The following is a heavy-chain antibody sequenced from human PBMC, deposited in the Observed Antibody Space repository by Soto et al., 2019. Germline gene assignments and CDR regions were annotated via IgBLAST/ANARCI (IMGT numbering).Heavy chain of an antibody. CDR1: GFTFINYA. Sequence: EVQLLESGGGLVQPGGSLRLSCEGSGFTFINYAMNWVRQAPGKGLEWVSAVSGGGDATFYADSVKGRFTISKDNSKNTVTLHIGSVGFDDTAVYFCLIKFLGSTTLPFCWYFDLWGGGTLVTVSS. CDR3: LIKFLGSTTLPFCWYFDL. CDR2: VSGGGDAT. V-gene: IGHV3-23*01. D-gene: IGHD2-2*01. J-gene: IGHJ2*01.